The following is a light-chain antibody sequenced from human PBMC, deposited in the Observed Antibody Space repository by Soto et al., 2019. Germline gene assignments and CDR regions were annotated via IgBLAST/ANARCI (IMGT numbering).Light chain of an antibody. CDR1: SSDPGGYNY. CDR2: DVS. Sequence: QSALTQPRSVSGSPGQSVTISCTGTSSDPGGYNYVSWYQQHPGKAPKLMIYDVSKRPSGVPDRFSGSKSGNTASLTISGLPAEDEAGYHCCSYAGSYTLVFGGGTKLTVL. V-gene: IGLV2-11*01. CDR3: CSYAGSYTLV. J-gene: IGLJ2*01.